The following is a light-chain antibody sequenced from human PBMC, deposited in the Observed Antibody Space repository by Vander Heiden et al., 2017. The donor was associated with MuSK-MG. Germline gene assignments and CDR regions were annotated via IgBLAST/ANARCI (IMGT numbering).Light chain of an antibody. Sequence: VLTQSPPRLSLSPGDSATLSCRASQTISRHLAWYQQRPGQAPRLLIYDASTRATDIPARFNGSGSGTDFTLTISSLEPEDFAVYYCQQRNDLPLTFGQGTKVEVK. V-gene: IGKV3-11*01. J-gene: IGKJ1*01. CDR2: DAS. CDR3: QQRNDLPLT. CDR1: QTISRH.